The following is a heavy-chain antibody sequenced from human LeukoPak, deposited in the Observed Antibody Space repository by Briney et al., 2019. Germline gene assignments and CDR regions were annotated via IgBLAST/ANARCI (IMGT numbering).Heavy chain of an antibody. D-gene: IGHD2-8*01. CDR2: ISAYNGNT. V-gene: IGHV1-18*01. CDR1: NYTFTSYG. CDR3: AKDRCSNGIGCYYYYMDV. Sequence: ASVKVFCKASNYTFTSYGISWVRQAPGQGLEWMGWISAYNGNTNYAQKLQGRVTMTTDTSTSTAYMELRSLRSEDTAVYYCAKDRCSNGIGCYYYYMDVWGKGTTVTISS. J-gene: IGHJ6*03.